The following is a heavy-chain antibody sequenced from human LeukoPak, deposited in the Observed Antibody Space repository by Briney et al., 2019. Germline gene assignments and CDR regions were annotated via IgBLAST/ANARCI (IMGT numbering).Heavy chain of an antibody. CDR2: INHRGST. CDR1: GGSFTTFW. J-gene: IGHJ6*03. Sequence: SETLSLTCAVYGGSFTTFWGSWVREAPGKGVEWIGEINHRGSTNYNPSLKSRVTISLDTPNSQFSLSLSFLTAADTAMYYCQGVPLGYSSGWTSDYSYMDVWGKGTPVTVS. V-gene: IGHV4-34*01. CDR3: QGVPLGYSSGWTSDYSYMDV. D-gene: IGHD6-19*01.